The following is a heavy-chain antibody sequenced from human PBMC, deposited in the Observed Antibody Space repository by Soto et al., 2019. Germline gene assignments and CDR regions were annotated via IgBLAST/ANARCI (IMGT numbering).Heavy chain of an antibody. V-gene: IGHV4-39*07. CDR3: ARGQWIQLWISRRDYYYYGMDV. J-gene: IGHJ6*02. CDR2: INHSGST. Sequence: SETLSLTCIVSGGSVSSDSYYWSWIRQPPGKGLEWIGEINHSGSTNYNPSLKSRVTISVDTSKNQFSLKLSSVTAADTAVYYCARGQWIQLWISRRDYYYYGMDVWGQGTTVTVSS. CDR1: GGSVSSDSYY. D-gene: IGHD5-18*01.